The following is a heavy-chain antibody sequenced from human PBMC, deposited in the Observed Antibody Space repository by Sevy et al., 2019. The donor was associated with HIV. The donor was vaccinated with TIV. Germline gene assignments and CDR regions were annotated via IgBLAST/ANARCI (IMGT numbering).Heavy chain of an antibody. V-gene: IGHV6-1*01. CDR2: TYCRSKWYN. Sequence: SQTLSLTCAISGDSVSSNSAAWNWIRQSPSRGLEWLGRTYCRSKWYNDYAVSVKSRITINPDTSKNQFSLQLKTVTPQDTDVYYCAREGNSYYYGSGSYYKGGDAFDIWGQGTMVTVS. CDR1: GDSVSSNSAA. CDR3: AREGNSYYYGSGSYYKGGDAFDI. J-gene: IGHJ3*02. D-gene: IGHD3-10*01.